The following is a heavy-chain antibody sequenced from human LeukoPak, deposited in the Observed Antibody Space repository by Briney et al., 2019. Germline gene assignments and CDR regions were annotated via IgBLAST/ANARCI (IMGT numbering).Heavy chain of an antibody. CDR2: ISTDGSII. J-gene: IGHJ4*02. CDR1: GFTFSQYW. Sequence: GGSLRLSCAASGFTFSQYWMYWVRQAPGKGLVWVSYISTDGSIINDADSVKGRFTISRDNAKNTLYLQMNSLPVDDTAVYYCVGGDYWGQGTLVTVSS. CDR3: VGGDY. V-gene: IGHV3-74*01.